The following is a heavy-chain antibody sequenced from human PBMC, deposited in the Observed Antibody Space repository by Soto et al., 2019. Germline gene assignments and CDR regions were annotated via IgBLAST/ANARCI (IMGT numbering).Heavy chain of an antibody. CDR3: AKDRNDYVWGSYRGPFDY. V-gene: IGHV3-30*18. Sequence: QVQLVESGGGVIQPGRSLRLSCAASGFTFSSYGMHWVRQAPGKGLEWVAVISYDGSNKYYADSVKGRFTISRDNSKNTLYLQMTSLRAEDTAVYYGAKDRNDYVWGSYRGPFDYWGQGTLVTFSS. CDR1: GFTFSSYG. J-gene: IGHJ4*02. CDR2: ISYDGSNK. D-gene: IGHD3-16*02.